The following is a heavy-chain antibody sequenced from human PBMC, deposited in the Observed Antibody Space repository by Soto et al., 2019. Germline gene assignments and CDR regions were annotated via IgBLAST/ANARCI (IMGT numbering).Heavy chain of an antibody. CDR2: ISDSGSII. CDR1: GFAFSDNY. V-gene: IGHV3-11*01. CDR3: ARDLGYYDSSGYFDY. Sequence: GGSLRLSCAASGFAFSDNYMSWIRQAPGKGLEWVSYISDSGSIIYYADSVKGRFTISRDNAKKSLYLQLNSLRAEDTAVYFCARDLGYYDSSGYFDYWGQGTLVTVSS. D-gene: IGHD3-22*01. J-gene: IGHJ4*02.